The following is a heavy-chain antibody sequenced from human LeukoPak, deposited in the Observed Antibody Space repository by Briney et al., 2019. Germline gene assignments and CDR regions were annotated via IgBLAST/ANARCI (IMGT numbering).Heavy chain of an antibody. J-gene: IGHJ4*02. D-gene: IGHD6-13*01. CDR1: NGSINTYF. CDR2: INYSETT. CDR3: ARALRSQGAAAGTGYLDS. V-gene: IGHV4-59*08. Sequence: NASETLSLTCTVSNGSINTYFWTWIRQPPGRGLEWIGIINYSETTRYNPSLKSRVTLSVDTSKNLFSLKLVSVTAADTAVYFCARALRSQGAAAGTGYLDSWGQGALVTVSS.